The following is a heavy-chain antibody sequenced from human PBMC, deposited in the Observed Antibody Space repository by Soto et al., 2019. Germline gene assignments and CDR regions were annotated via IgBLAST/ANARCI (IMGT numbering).Heavy chain of an antibody. CDR3: AKGLSNGRWYAAA. Sequence: EVHLLESGGGLVQPGESLRLSCGGSGFNFSSCVMTWVRQAPGKGLEWVSCISDSGAGTHYADSVKGRFTISIDNSKNTMYLQMNNLRAEDTGVYYCAKGLSNGRWYAAAWGQGTLVTVSS. D-gene: IGHD6-13*01. CDR2: ISDSGAGT. V-gene: IGHV3-23*01. J-gene: IGHJ5*02. CDR1: GFNFSSCV.